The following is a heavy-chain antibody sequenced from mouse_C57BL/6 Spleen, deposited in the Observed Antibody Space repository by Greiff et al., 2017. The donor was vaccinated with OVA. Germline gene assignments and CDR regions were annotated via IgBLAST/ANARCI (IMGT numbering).Heavy chain of an antibody. CDR2: IHPNSGST. V-gene: IGHV1-64*01. D-gene: IGHD1-1*01. Sequence: QVQLQQPGAELVKPGASVKLSCKASGYTFTSYWMHCVKQRPGQGLEWIGMIHPNSGSTNYNEKFKSKATLTVDKSSSTAYMQLSSLTSEDSAVYYCARETYYGSSTDYFDYWGQGTTLTVSS. CDR1: GYTFTSYW. J-gene: IGHJ2*01. CDR3: ARETYYGSSTDYFDY.